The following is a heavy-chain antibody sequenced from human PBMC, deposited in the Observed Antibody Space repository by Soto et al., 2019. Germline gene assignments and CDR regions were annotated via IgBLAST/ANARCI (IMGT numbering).Heavy chain of an antibody. V-gene: IGHV1-24*01. D-gene: IGHD3-10*01. Sequence: ASVKVSFKVSGYTLTELSMHWVRQAPGKGLEWMGGFDPEDGETIYAQKFQGRVTMTEDTSTDTAYMELSSLRSEDTAVYYCARRYLGFSGSYSPIDYWGQATLVTVSS. CDR1: GYTLTELS. CDR3: ARRYLGFSGSYSPIDY. J-gene: IGHJ4*02. CDR2: FDPEDGET.